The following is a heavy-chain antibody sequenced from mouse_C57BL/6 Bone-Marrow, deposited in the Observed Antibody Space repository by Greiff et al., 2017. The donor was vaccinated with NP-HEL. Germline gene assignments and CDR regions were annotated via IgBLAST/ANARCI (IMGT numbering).Heavy chain of an antibody. V-gene: IGHV2-9*01. CDR2: IWGGGST. J-gene: IGHJ1*03. Sequence: QVQLQQSGPGLVAPSQSLSITCTVSGFSLTSYGVDWVRQPPGKGLEWLGVIWGGGSTNYNSALMSRLSISKDNSKSQVFLKMNSLQTDDTAMYYCAKRYYGSSLRYWYFDVWGTGTTVTVSS. CDR1: GFSLTSYG. CDR3: AKRYYGSSLRYWYFDV. D-gene: IGHD1-1*01.